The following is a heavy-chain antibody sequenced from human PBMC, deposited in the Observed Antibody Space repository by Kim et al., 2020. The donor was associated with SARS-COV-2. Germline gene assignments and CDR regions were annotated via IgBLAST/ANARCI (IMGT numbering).Heavy chain of an antibody. CDR3: AKGATVITRNFDY. Sequence: YYADSEKGRFSVSRDNSKSTLYLRMISLRVEDTAVYYCAKGATVITRNFDYWGQGTLVTVSS. J-gene: IGHJ4*02. D-gene: IGHD4-17*01. V-gene: IGHV3-23*01.